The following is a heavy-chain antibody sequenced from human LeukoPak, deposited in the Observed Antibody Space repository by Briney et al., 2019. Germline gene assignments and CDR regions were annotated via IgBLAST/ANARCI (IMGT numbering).Heavy chain of an antibody. V-gene: IGHV1-18*04. CDR3: ARMMTPRLYYDSSGYYYGAFDI. J-gene: IGHJ3*02. CDR1: GYTFTGYY. Sequence: GASVKVSCKASGYTFTGYYMHWVRQAPGQGLEWMGWISAYNGHTNYAQKLQVRVTMTTDTSTSTAYMELRSLRSDDTAVYYCARMMTPRLYYDSSGYYYGAFDIWGQGTLVTVSS. D-gene: IGHD3-22*01. CDR2: ISAYNGHT.